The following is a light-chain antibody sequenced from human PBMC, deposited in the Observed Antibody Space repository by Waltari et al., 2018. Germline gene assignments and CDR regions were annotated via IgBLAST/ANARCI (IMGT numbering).Light chain of an antibody. CDR2: SAS. CDR1: QSVSTY. V-gene: IGKV1-39*01. J-gene: IGKJ4*01. CDR3: QQSFILPLT. Sequence: DIQMTQSPSSLSASMGDTVTITCRASQSVSTYLNWYQKKPGKAPNLLIYSASALQSGIPTRFRGSGSGTDFTLTIHSLQREDFATYYCQQSFILPLTFSGGTKVEIK.